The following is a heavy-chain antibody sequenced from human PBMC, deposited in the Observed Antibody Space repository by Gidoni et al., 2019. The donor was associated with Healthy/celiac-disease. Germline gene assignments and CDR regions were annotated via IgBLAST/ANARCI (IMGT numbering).Heavy chain of an antibody. Sequence: QVQLVESGGGVVQPGGSLRLSCAASGFTFSSYGMHWVRQAPGKGLEWVAFIRYDGSNKYYADSVKGRFTISRDNSKNTLYLQMNSLRAEDTAVYYCAKDDGSGWYYFDYWGQGTLVTVSS. CDR3: AKDDGSGWYYFDY. CDR1: GFTFSSYG. D-gene: IGHD6-19*01. CDR2: IRYDGSNK. V-gene: IGHV3-30*02. J-gene: IGHJ4*02.